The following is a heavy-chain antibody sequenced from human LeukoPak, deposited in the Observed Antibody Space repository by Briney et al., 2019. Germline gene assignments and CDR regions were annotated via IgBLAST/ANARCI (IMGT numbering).Heavy chain of an antibody. CDR1: AGSISSYY. CDR2: IYYSGST. D-gene: IGHD6-6*01. CDR3: AREIHLEYSSSSGSDTVNWFDP. J-gene: IGHJ5*02. V-gene: IGHV4-59*01. Sequence: SETLSLTCTVSAGSISSYYWSWIRQPPGKGLEWIGYIYYSGSTNYNPSLKSRVTISVDTSKNQFSLKLSSVTAADTAVYYCAREIHLEYSSSSGSDTVNWFDPWGQGTLVTVSS.